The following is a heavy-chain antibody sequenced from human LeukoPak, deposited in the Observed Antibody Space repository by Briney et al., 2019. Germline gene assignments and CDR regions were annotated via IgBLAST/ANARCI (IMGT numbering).Heavy chain of an antibody. Sequence: GASVKVSCKASGYTFTGYYMHWVRQAPGQGLEWMGIINPSGGSTSYAQKFQGRVTMTRDMSTSTVYMELSSLRSEDTAVYYCARESHGDNTIDYWGQGTLVTVSS. CDR1: GYTFTGYY. V-gene: IGHV1-46*01. CDR2: INPSGGST. CDR3: ARESHGDNTIDY. D-gene: IGHD1-1*01. J-gene: IGHJ4*02.